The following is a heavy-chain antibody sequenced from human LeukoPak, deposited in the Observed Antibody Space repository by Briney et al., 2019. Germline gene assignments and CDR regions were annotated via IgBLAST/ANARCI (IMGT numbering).Heavy chain of an antibody. CDR3: ARDYCRTTSCLES. CDR1: GFTFSSYA. J-gene: IGHJ4*02. D-gene: IGHD2-2*01. Sequence: GGSLRLSCEASGFTFSSYAMSWVRQAPGKGLEWVAFIWPDGSNKLYGDSVKGRFTISRDNSKNTVYLQMNSPRAEDTAVYYCARDYCRTTSCLESWGQGTLVTVSS. CDR2: IWPDGSNK. V-gene: IGHV3-33*08.